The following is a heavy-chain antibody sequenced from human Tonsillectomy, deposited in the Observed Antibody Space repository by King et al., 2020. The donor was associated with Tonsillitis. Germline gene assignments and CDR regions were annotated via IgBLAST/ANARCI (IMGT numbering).Heavy chain of an antibody. D-gene: IGHD7-27*01. Sequence: VQLVESGSELKRPGASVKVSCKASGYTFTHYAMNWVRQAPGQGLEWMGWINTNAGNTGNPTYAQGFTGRFVLSLDTSASTAYLQISNLKAEDTAVYCCVRDDWGSDFWGQGTLVTFSS. J-gene: IGHJ4*02. CDR2: INTNAGNTGNP. V-gene: IGHV7-4-1*02. CDR1: GYTFTHYA. CDR3: VRDDWGSDF.